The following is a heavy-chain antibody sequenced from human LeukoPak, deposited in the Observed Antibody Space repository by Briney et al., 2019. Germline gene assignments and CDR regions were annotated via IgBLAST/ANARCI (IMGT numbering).Heavy chain of an antibody. CDR2: ISGSGGTT. Sequence: GGSLRLSCTASGFTFNNYTMTWVRQAPGNGLEWLSAISGSGGTTYSADSVKGRFSISRDNSQNTLFLQMYSLRAEDTAVYYCARFKFSVARTTVPYWGQGTLVTVSS. J-gene: IGHJ4*02. CDR3: ARFKFSVARTTVPY. CDR1: GFTFNNYT. V-gene: IGHV3-23*01. D-gene: IGHD4-17*01.